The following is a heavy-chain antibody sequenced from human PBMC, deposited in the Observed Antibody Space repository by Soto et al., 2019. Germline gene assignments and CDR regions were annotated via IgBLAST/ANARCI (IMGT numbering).Heavy chain of an antibody. CDR3: ARSVLGYYDSSGLDAFDI. CDR2: IYYSGST. Sequence: SETLSLTCTVSGGSISSGGYYWSWIRQHPGKGLEWIGYIYYSGSTYYNPSLKSRVTISVDTSKNQFSLKLSSVTAADTAVYYCARSVLGYYDSSGLDAFDILGQGSMVT. D-gene: IGHD3-22*01. V-gene: IGHV4-31*03. CDR1: GGSISSGGYY. J-gene: IGHJ3*02.